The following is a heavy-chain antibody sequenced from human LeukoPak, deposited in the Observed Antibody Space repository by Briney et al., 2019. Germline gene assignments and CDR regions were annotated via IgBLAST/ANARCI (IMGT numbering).Heavy chain of an antibody. Sequence: ASVKVSCKASGYTFNSYDINWVRQATGQGLEWMGWMNPNSGNTGYAQKFQGRVTITRNTSISTAYMELSSLRSEDTAVYYCARAPERRKAFDIWGQGTMVTVSS. CDR3: ARAPERRKAFDI. CDR1: GYTFNSYD. CDR2: MNPNSGNT. D-gene: IGHD1-1*01. V-gene: IGHV1-8*01. J-gene: IGHJ3*02.